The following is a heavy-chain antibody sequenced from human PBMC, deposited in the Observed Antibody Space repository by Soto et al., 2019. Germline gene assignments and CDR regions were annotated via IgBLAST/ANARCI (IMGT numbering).Heavy chain of an antibody. V-gene: IGHV3-33*01. Sequence: QVQLVESGEGVVQPGRSLRLSCAASGFTFRSYGMHWVRQAPGKGLEWVAVIWYGGSNKYYADSVKGRFTISRDNSKNTLYLQMNSLRAEDTAVYYCARDTFSYAGWEPAPFDYWGQGTLVTVSS. CDR2: IWYGGSNK. J-gene: IGHJ4*02. D-gene: IGHD1-26*01. CDR1: GFTFRSYG. CDR3: ARDTFSYAGWEPAPFDY.